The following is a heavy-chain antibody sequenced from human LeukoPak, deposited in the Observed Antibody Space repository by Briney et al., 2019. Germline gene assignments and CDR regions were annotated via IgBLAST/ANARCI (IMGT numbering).Heavy chain of an antibody. CDR3: SRGLQENLAWLQAFTAFDI. CDR2: INPSGGST. Sequence: GASVKVSCKASGYTFTGYYMQWVRQAPGQGLEWMGIINPSGGSTSYAQKLQGRVTMTTDTSTNTAYMELRSLRSDDTAVYYCSRGLQENLAWLQAFTAFDIWGQGTMVTVSS. V-gene: IGHV1-46*01. CDR1: GYTFTGYY. D-gene: IGHD4-11*01. J-gene: IGHJ3*02.